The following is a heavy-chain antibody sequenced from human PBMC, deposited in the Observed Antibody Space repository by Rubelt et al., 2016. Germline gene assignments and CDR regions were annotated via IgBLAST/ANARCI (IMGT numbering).Heavy chain of an antibody. CDR1: GGSFNGFY. CDR3: ARSVAMGMYYFDY. J-gene: IGHJ4*02. Sequence: QVQLQQWGAGLLKPSETLSLTCAVYGGSFNGFYWTWIRQAPGKGLEWIGEITDSGSTNYNAALKSRVTISVDTSKNQFSLKLTSMSAADTALYYCARSVAMGMYYFDYWGRGTPVTVSS. CDR2: ITDSGST. D-gene: IGHD5-12*01. V-gene: IGHV4-34*01.